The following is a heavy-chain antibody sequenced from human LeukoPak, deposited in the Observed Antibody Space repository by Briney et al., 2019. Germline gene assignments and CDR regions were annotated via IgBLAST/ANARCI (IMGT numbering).Heavy chain of an antibody. D-gene: IGHD2-2*01. J-gene: IGHJ4*02. CDR2: IYYSGST. V-gene: IGHV4-59*01. CDR3: ASQYCSSTSCFFDS. CDR1: GGSISSYY. Sequence: SPSETLSLTCTVSGGSISSYYWSWIRQPPGKGLEWIGYIYYSGSTNYNPSLKSRVTISVDTSKNQFSLKLSSVTAADTAVYYCASQYCSSTSCFFDSWGQGILVTVSS.